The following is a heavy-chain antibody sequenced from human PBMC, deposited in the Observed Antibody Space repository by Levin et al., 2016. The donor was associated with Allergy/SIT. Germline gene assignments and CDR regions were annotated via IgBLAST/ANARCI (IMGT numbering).Heavy chain of an antibody. Sequence: WIRQPPGKGLEWVAVISYDGSNKYYADSVKGRFTISRDNSKNTLYLQMNSLRAEDTAVYYCAKAHWGINYGGNSAYYYGMDVWGQGTTVTVSS. J-gene: IGHJ6*02. CDR3: AKAHWGINYGGNSAYYYGMDV. D-gene: IGHD4-23*01. V-gene: IGHV3-30*18. CDR2: ISYDGSNK.